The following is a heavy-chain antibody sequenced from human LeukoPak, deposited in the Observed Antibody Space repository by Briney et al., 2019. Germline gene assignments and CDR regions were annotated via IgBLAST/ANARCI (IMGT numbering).Heavy chain of an antibody. CDR3: ARHGSNNYYYMDV. Sequence: GESLKISCKGSGYSFTSYWIGWARQMPGKGLEWMGIIYPGDSDTRYSPSFQGQVTISADKSISTAYLQWSSLKASDTAMYYCARHGSNNYYYMDVWGKGTTVTVSS. CDR2: IYPGDSDT. V-gene: IGHV5-51*01. D-gene: IGHD2-8*01. J-gene: IGHJ6*03. CDR1: GYSFTSYW.